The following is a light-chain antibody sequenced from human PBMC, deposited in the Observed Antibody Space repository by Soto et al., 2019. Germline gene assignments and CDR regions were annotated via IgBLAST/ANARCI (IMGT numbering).Light chain of an antibody. CDR1: QSISSW. V-gene: IGKV1-33*01. CDR2: DAS. CDR3: QQYDILPIT. J-gene: IGKJ5*01. Sequence: DIQMTQSPSTLSASVGGRVTITCRASQSISSWLAWYQQKPGKAPNLLIYDASNLEIGVPSRFSGSGSGTHFTFTISSLQTEDIGTYYCQQYDILPITFGRGTRLEIK.